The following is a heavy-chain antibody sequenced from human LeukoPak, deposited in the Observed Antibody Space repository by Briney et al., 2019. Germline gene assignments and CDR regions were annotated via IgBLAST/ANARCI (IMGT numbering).Heavy chain of an antibody. J-gene: IGHJ6*03. D-gene: IGHD3-10*01. CDR3: ARGVTMVRGDPPYYYYYYMDV. CDR2: IIPIFGTA. V-gene: IGHV1-69*13. CDR1: GYTFTSYG. Sequence: ASVKVSCKASGYTFTSYGISWVRQAPGQGLEWMGGIIPIFGTANYAQKFQGRVTITADESTSTAYMELSSLRSEDTAVYYCARGVTMVRGDPPYYYYYYMDVWGKGTTVTISS.